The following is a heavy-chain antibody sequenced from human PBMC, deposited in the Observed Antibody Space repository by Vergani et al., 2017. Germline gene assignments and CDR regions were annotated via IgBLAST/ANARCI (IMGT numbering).Heavy chain of an antibody. CDR2: ISAYNGNT. J-gene: IGHJ4*02. CDR3: ARDPRRGDYDLWSGQETPLDY. Sequence: QVQLVQSGAEVKKPGASVKVSCKASGYTFTSYGISWVRQAPGQGLEWMGWISAYNGNTNYAQKLQGRVTMTTDTSTSTAYMELRSLRSDDTAVYYCARDPRRGDYDLWSGQETPLDYWGQGTLVTVSS. V-gene: IGHV1-18*01. D-gene: IGHD3-3*01. CDR1: GYTFTSYG.